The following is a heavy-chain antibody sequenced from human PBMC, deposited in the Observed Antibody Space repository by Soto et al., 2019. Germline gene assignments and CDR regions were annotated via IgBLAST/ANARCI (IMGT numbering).Heavy chain of an antibody. V-gene: IGHV2-5*02. CDR1: GFSLSNSGVG. CDR2: IYGDNDK. J-gene: IGHJ4*02. CDR3: EHCTLHDYGDYDPGTSHVFDS. Sequence: QITLKESGPSPVKPTQTLTVTCTFSGFSLSNSGVGVAWIRQPPGKALEWLALIYGDNDKRYSPSLKTRLTLTKDTSNTPVVLTITNRDPVATATYCCEHCTLHDYGDYDPGTSHVFDSWGQGTLVTVSS. D-gene: IGHD4-17*01.